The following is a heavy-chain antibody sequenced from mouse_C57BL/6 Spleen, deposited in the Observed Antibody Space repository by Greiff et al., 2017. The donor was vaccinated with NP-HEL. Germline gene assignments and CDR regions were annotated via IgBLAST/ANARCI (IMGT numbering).Heavy chain of an antibody. CDR1: GYTFTDYN. V-gene: IGHV1-18*01. J-gene: IGHJ3*01. CDR3: ARRYYGNSWFAY. CDR2: INPNNGGT. D-gene: IGHD2-1*01. Sequence: EVQLQQSGPELVKPGASVKIPCKASGYTFTDYNMDWVKQSHGKSLEWIGDINPNNGGTIYNQKFKGKATLTVDKSSSTAYMELRSLTSEDTAVYYCARRYYGNSWFAYWGQGTLVTVSA.